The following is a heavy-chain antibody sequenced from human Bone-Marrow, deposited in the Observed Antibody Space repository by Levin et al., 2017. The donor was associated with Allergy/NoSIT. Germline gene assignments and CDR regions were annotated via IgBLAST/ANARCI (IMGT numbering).Heavy chain of an antibody. D-gene: IGHD2-2*01. V-gene: IGHV4-4*02. CDR2: VLHTGRT. J-gene: IGHJ4*02. CDR3: ARVKNKFCSSTSCNSAFDL. Sequence: PSETLSLTCTIFGDSMSNTYWWSWVRQSPGKGLEWIGEVLHTGRTDYNPSLESRVTMSVDKSKAQFSMKLRSVTAADTAVYYCARVKNKFCSSTSCNSAFDLWGQGTLVAVSS. CDR1: GDSMSNTYW.